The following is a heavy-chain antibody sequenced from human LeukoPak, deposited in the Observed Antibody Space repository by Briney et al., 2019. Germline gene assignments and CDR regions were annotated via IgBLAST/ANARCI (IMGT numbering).Heavy chain of an antibody. J-gene: IGHJ6*02. V-gene: IGHV1-2*02. CDR1: GYTFTGYY. CDR3: ARDRGEQWLVRAYYYGRDV. CDR2: INPNSGGT. D-gene: IGHD6-19*01. Sequence: ASVKVSRKASGYTFTGYYMHWVRQAPGQGLEWMGWINPNSGGTNYAQKFQGRVTMTRDTSISTAYMELSRLRSDDTAVYYCARDRGEQWLVRAYYYGRDVWGQSTTVTVSS.